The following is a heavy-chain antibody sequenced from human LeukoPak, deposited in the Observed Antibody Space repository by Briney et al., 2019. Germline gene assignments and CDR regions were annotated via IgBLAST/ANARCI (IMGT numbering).Heavy chain of an antibody. V-gene: IGHV3-21*01. J-gene: IGHJ4*02. Sequence: KPGGSLRLSCAASGFTFSSYSMNWVRQAPGKGLEWVSSISSSSSYIYYADSVEGRFTISKDNAKNSLYLQMNSLRAEDTAVYYCARDRRRRNYYDSSGYDYWGQGTLVTVSS. CDR2: ISSSSSYI. CDR1: GFTFSSYS. CDR3: ARDRRRRNYYDSSGYDY. D-gene: IGHD3-22*01.